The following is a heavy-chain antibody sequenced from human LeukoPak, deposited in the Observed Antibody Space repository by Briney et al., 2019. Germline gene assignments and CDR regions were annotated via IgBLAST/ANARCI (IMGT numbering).Heavy chain of an antibody. Sequence: GGSPRLSCAASGFTVSSNYMSWVRQAPGKGLEWVSVIYSGGSTYYADSVKGRFTISRDNSKNTLYLQMNSLRAEDTAVYYCARFLGYGGDYFDYWGQGTLVTVSS. CDR3: ARFLGYGGDYFDY. CDR2: IYSGGST. D-gene: IGHD4-23*01. V-gene: IGHV3-53*01. J-gene: IGHJ4*02. CDR1: GFTVSSNY.